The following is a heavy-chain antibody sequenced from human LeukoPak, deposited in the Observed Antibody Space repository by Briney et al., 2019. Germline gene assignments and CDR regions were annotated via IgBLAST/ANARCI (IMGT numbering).Heavy chain of an antibody. V-gene: IGHV3-30*02. D-gene: IGHD1-26*01. CDR3: AKDRSGSYSQGLDY. CDR1: GFTFSTYG. CDR2: IRYDGSNK. J-gene: IGHJ4*02. Sequence: GGSLRLSCAASGFTFSTYGMHWVRQAPGKGLEWVAFIRYDGSNKYYADSVKGRFTISKDNSKNTLYLQMNSLRAEDTAVFYCAKDRSGSYSQGLDYWGQGTLVTVSS.